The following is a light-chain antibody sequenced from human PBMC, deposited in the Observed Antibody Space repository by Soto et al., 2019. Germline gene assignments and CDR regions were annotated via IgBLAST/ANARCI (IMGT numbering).Light chain of an antibody. J-gene: IGKJ3*01. CDR3: QQYDNLPG. CDR1: QDISNY. Sequence: GDRVTITCQASQDISNYLNWYQQKPGKAPKLLIYDASNLETGVPSRFSGSGSGTDFTFTISSLQPEDIATYYCQQYDNLPGFGPGTKVDIK. CDR2: DAS. V-gene: IGKV1-33*01.